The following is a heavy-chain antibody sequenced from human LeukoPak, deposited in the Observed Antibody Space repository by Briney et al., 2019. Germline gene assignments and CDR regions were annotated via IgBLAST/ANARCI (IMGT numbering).Heavy chain of an antibody. CDR2: IYTSGST. D-gene: IGHD6-13*01. CDR3: ARIPAVGSPCDY. Sequence: SETLSLTCTVSGGSISSYYWSWIRQPAGKGLEWIGRIYTSGSTNYNPSLKSRVTMSVDTSKKQFSLKLSSVTAADTAVYHCARIPAVGSPCDYGAQETLATVPS. J-gene: IGHJ4*02. V-gene: IGHV4-4*07. CDR1: GGSISSYY.